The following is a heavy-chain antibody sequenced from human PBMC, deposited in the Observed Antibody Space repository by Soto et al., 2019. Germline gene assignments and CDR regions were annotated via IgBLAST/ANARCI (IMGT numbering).Heavy chain of an antibody. Sequence: SETLSLTCVVSGYFITSGYYWGWIRLPPGKGLECIGTVDHSASTYYDPSLPGRVTISIDTTKNQFSLKLTSVTAADTGLYDCARYFHTYSGPPIWGQGTLVTVSS. V-gene: IGHV4-38-2*01. CDR2: VDHSAST. CDR3: ARYFHTYSGPPI. D-gene: IGHD5-12*01. CDR1: GYFITSGYY. J-gene: IGHJ4*02.